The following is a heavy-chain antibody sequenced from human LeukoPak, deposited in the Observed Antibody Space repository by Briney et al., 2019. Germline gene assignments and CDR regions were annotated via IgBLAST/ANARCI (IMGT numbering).Heavy chain of an antibody. Sequence: ASVKVSCKASGYTFTNYGISWVRQAPGQGLEWMGWISACNGNTNYAQKLQGRVTMTTDTSTSTAYMELRSLRSDDTAVYYCARRPPLRYSDYWGQGTLVTVSS. CDR3: ARRPPLRYSDY. D-gene: IGHD3-9*01. CDR2: ISACNGNT. V-gene: IGHV1-18*01. CDR1: GYTFTNYG. J-gene: IGHJ4*02.